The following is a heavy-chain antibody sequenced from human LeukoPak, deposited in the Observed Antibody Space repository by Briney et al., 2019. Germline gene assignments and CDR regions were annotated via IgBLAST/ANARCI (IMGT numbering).Heavy chain of an antibody. D-gene: IGHD3-22*01. CDR3: ARDAVLYYFECSGFYQGAFDF. CDR1: GYTFTSYY. CDR2: INPSGGST. V-gene: IGHV1-46*01. Sequence: ASVKVSCKASGYTFTSYYIHSVRQAPGQGHEWMGIINPSGGSTSYAQKFQGRVTMTRDTSTSTVYMELSSLRSEDTGLYFCARDAVLYYFECSGFYQGAFDFWGQETMVTVSS. J-gene: IGHJ3*01.